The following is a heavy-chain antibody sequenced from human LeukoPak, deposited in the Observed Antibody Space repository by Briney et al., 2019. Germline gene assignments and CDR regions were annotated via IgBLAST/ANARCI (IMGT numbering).Heavy chain of an antibody. CDR3: ASGHYDSSGYYYPFDY. D-gene: IGHD3-22*01. CDR1: GGSIRSSSYY. V-gene: IGHV4-39*01. CDR2: IYYSGST. Sequence: PSETLSLTCTVSGGSIRSSSYYRGGIRPPPGKGLEWIVSIYYSGSTYHNPSLKSRVTISVDTSKNQVSLRLSSVTAADTAVYYCASGHYDSSGYYYPFDYWGQGTLVTVSS. J-gene: IGHJ4*02.